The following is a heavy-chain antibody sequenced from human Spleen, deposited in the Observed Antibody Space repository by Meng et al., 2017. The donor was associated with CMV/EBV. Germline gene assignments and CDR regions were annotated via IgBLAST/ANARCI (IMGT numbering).Heavy chain of an antibody. CDR1: GFTFSSYA. CDR2: ISGSGGST. D-gene: IGHD3-9*01. CDR3: ARGRGHFDFLTDYSRSTQTPTHNDY. V-gene: IGHV3-23*01. J-gene: IGHJ4*02. Sequence: GESLKISCAASGFTFSSYAMSWVRQAPGKGLEWVSAISGSGGSTYYADSVKGRFTISRDNAKNSLYLQMNSLRAEDTAVYYCARGRGHFDFLTDYSRSTQTPTHNDYWGQGTLVTVSS.